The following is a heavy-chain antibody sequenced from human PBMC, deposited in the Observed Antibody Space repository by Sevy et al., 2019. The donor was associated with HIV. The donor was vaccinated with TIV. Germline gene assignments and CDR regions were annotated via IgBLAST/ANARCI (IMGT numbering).Heavy chain of an antibody. V-gene: IGHV4-59*08. Sequence: SETRSLTCTVSGGSISSLYWNWIRQPPGKGLEWIANIYYNGETNYNPSLKSRITISLDTSSNQVSLRLTSVTAADTAIYYCAGENASGRDYSWGQGTLVTVSS. CDR1: GGSISSLY. CDR2: IYYNGET. CDR3: AGENASGRDYS. J-gene: IGHJ4*02. D-gene: IGHD2-15*01.